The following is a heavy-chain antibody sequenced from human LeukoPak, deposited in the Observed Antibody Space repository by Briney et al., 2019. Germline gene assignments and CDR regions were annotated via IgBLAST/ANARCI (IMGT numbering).Heavy chain of an antibody. V-gene: IGHV3-74*01. Sequence: PGGSLRLSCAVSGFTFRSYWMHWVRQVSGKGLVWVSRINGDGSTTTYADSVKGRFTTSRDNAKNTLYLQMNSLRAEDTAVYYCARGGVDSWGQGTLVTVSS. J-gene: IGHJ4*02. CDR1: GFTFRSYW. CDR3: ARGGVDS. D-gene: IGHD3-3*01. CDR2: INGDGSTT.